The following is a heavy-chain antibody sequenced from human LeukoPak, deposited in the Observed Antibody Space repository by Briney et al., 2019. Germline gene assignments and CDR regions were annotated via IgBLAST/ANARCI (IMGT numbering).Heavy chain of an antibody. CDR2: IYYSGGT. CDR1: GGSISSYY. J-gene: IGHJ3*02. Sequence: PSETLSLTCTVSGGSISSYYWSWIRQPPGKGLEWIGYIYYSGGTNYNPSLKSRVTISVDTSKNQFSLKLSSVTAADTAVYYCARNLGAPVPDAFDIWGQGTMVTVSS. V-gene: IGHV4-59*01. D-gene: IGHD3-16*01. CDR3: ARNLGAPVPDAFDI.